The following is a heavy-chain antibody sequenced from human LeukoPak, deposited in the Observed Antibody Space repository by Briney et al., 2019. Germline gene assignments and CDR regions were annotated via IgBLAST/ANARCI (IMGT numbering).Heavy chain of an antibody. J-gene: IGHJ6*03. CDR3: ARGPESYYYTDV. Sequence: SETLSLTCAVYGGSFSGYYWSWIRQPPGKGLEWIGEINHSGSTNYNPSLKSRVTISVDTSKNQFSLKLSSVTAADTAVYYCARGPESYYYTDVWGKGTTVTVSS. V-gene: IGHV4-34*01. CDR1: GGSFSGYY. CDR2: INHSGST.